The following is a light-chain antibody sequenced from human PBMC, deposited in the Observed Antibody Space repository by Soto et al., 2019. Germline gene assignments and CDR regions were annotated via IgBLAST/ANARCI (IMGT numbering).Light chain of an antibody. CDR3: GAWDDSLSGPA. J-gene: IGLJ2*01. CDR1: SSDIGSNY. V-gene: IGLV1-47*02. CDR2: SNN. Sequence: QSVLTQPHSASGTPGQRGTISCSGSSSDIGSNYVYWYQQLPGTAPKLLIYSNNQRPSGVPDRFSGSKSGTSASLAISGLRSEDEAEYYCGAWDDSLSGPAFGGGTKLTVL.